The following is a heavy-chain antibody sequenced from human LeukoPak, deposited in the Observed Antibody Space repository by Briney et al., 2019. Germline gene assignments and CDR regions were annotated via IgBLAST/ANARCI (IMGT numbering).Heavy chain of an antibody. CDR2: ISSTSSTI. J-gene: IGHJ6*02. CDR1: GFTFANYN. V-gene: IGHV3-48*01. Sequence: GGSLRLSCAASGFTFANYNFNWVRQAPGKGLEWVSYISSTSSTIYYADSMKGRFTISRDNAKNSLYLQMNSLRAEDTAVYYCARDPPHGMDVWGQGTTVTVS. CDR3: ARDPPHGMDV.